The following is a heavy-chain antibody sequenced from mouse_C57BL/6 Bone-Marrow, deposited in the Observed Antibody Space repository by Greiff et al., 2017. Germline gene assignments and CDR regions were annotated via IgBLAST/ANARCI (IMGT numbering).Heavy chain of an antibody. CDR3: TTGGGY. Sequence: EVQLVESGAELVRPGASVKLSCTASGFNIKDDYMHWVKQRPEQGLEWIGWIDPENGDTEYASKFQGKAPITADTSSNTAYLQLSSLTSEDTAVYYCTTGGGYWGQGTTLTVSS. V-gene: IGHV14-4*01. J-gene: IGHJ2*01. CDR2: IDPENGDT. CDR1: GFNIKDDY.